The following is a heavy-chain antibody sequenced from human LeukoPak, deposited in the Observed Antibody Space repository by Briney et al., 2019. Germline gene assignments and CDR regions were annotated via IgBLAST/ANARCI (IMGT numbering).Heavy chain of an antibody. J-gene: IGHJ4*02. Sequence: GGSLRLSCAASGFSFSSYRMNWVRQAPGKGLEWVSAISGSGGSTYYADSVKGRFTISRDNSKNTLYLQMNSLRAEDTAVYYCAKDRLLWFGELDYWGQGTLVTVSS. CDR1: GFSFSSYR. V-gene: IGHV3-23*01. CDR3: AKDRLLWFGELDY. D-gene: IGHD3-10*01. CDR2: ISGSGGST.